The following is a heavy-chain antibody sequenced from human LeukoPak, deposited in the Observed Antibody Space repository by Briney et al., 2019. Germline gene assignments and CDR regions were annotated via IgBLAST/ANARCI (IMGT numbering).Heavy chain of an antibody. Sequence: PSETLSLTCTVSGDPIGSSDNYWGWIRQPPGKGLEWIGSCYYSRNTYYNPSLKRRVTISVDTSKNQLSLTLTSVSAADTAVYYCARHPHYYYDNSARWGQGTLVTVSS. CDR1: GDPIGSSDNY. J-gene: IGHJ4*02. D-gene: IGHD3-22*01. V-gene: IGHV4-39*01. CDR3: ARHPHYYYDNSAR. CDR2: CYYSRNT.